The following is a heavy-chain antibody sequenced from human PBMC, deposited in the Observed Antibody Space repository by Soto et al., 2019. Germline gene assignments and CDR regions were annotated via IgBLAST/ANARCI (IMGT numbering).Heavy chain of an antibody. CDR3: AKDVRIVGAPFYFGY. CDR2: ISASGGGT. CDR1: GFTFGSYA. D-gene: IGHD1-26*01. V-gene: IGHV3-23*01. J-gene: IGHJ4*02. Sequence: LRLSCAASGFTFGSYAMSWVRQAPWKGLEWVSAISASGGGTYHADSVKGRFTISRDNSKSTLYLQMNSLRAEDTAVYYCAKDVRIVGAPFYFGYWGQGSLVTVSS.